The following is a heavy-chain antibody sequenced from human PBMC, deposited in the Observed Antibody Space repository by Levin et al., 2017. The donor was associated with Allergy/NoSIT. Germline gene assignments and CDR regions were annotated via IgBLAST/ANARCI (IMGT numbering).Heavy chain of an antibody. J-gene: IGHJ4*02. CDR3: ARAADYLN. Sequence: PSETLSLTCAASGFTFSSYWMHWVRQAPGKGLVWVSRINSDGSSTSYADSVKGRFTISRDNAKNTLYLQMNSLRAEDTAVYYCARAADYLNWGQGTLVTVSS. V-gene: IGHV3-74*01. CDR1: GFTFSSYW. CDR2: INSDGSST. D-gene: IGHD2/OR15-2a*01.